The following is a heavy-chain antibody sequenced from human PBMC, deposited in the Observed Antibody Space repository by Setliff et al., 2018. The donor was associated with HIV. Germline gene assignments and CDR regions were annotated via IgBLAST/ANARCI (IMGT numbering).Heavy chain of an antibody. CDR3: SRGARPTDEFVWFDP. D-gene: IGHD4-17*01. V-gene: IGHV3-49*04. J-gene: IGHJ5*02. Sequence: GGSLRLSCTTSGFIFGDYAMTWVRQAPGKGLECVGFIRSKDYGGTPEYAASVKDRFTISRDDSKSIAYLQRDSLKTGDTAVYYCSRGARPTDEFVWFDPWGQGTLVTVSS. CDR2: IRSKDYGGTP. CDR1: GFIFGDYA.